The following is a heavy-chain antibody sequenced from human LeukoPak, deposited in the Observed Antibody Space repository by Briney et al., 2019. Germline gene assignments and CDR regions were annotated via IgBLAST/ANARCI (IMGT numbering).Heavy chain of an antibody. CDR2: INPNSGGT. D-gene: IGHD2-2*01. Sequence: ASVKVSCKASGYTFTGYYMHWVRQAPGQGLEWMGWINPNSGGTNYAQKFQGRVTMTRDTSISTAYMELSRLRSDDTAVYYCARRGYCSSTSCPLGYWGQGTLVTVSS. V-gene: IGHV1-2*02. J-gene: IGHJ4*02. CDR1: GYTFTGYY. CDR3: ARRGYCSSTSCPLGY.